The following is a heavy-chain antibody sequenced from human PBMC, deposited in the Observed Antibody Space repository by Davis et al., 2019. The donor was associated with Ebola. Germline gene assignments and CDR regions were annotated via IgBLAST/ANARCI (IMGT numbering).Heavy chain of an antibody. V-gene: IGHV3-21*01. CDR1: GFTFSNYA. D-gene: IGHD4-17*01. CDR3: AREIGYGDYAQGY. Sequence: PGGSLRLSCAASGFTFSNYAMYWVRQAPGKGLEWLSHIGSRSNDIYYADSVKGRFTISRDNAKNSLYLHMNSLRAEDTAVYYCAREIGYGDYAQGYWGQGTLVTVSS. CDR2: IGSRSNDI. J-gene: IGHJ4*02.